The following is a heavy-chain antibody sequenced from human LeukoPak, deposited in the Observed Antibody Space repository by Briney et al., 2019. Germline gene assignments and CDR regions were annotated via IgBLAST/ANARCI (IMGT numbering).Heavy chain of an antibody. CDR2: IYYTGST. CDR1: GGSLSRYH. Sequence: PSETLSLTCTVSGGSLSRYHWSWLRQPPGKGLQWFGHIYYTGSTNYNPSLKSRLTVSLDTSKNQFSLKLSSVTAADTAVYYCTRSLGVVIHGGMDVWGQGTTVTVSS. V-gene: IGHV4-59*01. J-gene: IGHJ6*02. CDR3: TRSLGVVIHGGMDV. D-gene: IGHD3-3*01.